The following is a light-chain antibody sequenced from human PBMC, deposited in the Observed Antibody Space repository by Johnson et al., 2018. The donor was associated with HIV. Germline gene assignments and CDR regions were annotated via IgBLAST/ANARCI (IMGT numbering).Light chain of an antibody. CDR3: GTWDSSLSEGF. Sequence: HSVLTQPPSVSAAPGQKVTISCSGSSSNIGNNYVSWYQQLPGTAPKLLIYENNKRPSGIPDRFSGSKSGTSATLGITGLQTGDEAGYSCGTWDSSLSEGFFGTWTKVTVL. V-gene: IGLV1-51*02. CDR1: SSNIGNNY. J-gene: IGLJ1*01. CDR2: ENN.